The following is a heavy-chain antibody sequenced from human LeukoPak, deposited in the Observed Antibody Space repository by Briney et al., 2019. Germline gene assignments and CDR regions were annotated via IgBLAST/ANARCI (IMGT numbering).Heavy chain of an antibody. V-gene: IGHV3-30*18. CDR1: GFTFSTYG. D-gene: IGHD3-22*01. Sequence: GGSLRLSCVASGFTFSTYGMHWVRQAPGKGLEWVSAILYDGSNEYYADSVKGRFTISRDNSKNTLYLQMNSLRAEDTAVYYCAKGADYYDSSGDLSLFDYWGQGTLVTVSS. CDR3: AKGADYYDSSGDLSLFDY. CDR2: ILYDGSNE. J-gene: IGHJ4*02.